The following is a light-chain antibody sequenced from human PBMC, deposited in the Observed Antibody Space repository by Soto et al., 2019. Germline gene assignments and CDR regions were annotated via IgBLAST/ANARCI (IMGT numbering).Light chain of an antibody. CDR1: SGSVSTSYY. CDR3: VLYMGSGIWV. CDR2: STN. J-gene: IGLJ3*02. Sequence: QTVVTQEPSFSVSPGGTVTLTCGLSSGSVSTSYYPSWYQQTPGQAPRTLIYSTNTRSSGVPDRFSGSILGNKAALTITGDQADDESDYYCVLYMGSGIWVFGGGTKLTVL. V-gene: IGLV8-61*01.